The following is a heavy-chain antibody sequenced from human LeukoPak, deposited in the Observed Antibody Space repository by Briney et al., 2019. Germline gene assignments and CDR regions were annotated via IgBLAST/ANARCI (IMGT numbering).Heavy chain of an antibody. CDR2: ISSSSSYI. V-gene: IGHV3-21*01. J-gene: IGHJ4*02. D-gene: IGHD3-16*01. CDR1: GFTFSSYS. CDR3: ARAGDYVWGSSGRFDY. Sequence: PGGSLRLSCAASGFTFSSYSMNWVRQAPGKGLEWVSSISSSSSYIYYADSVKGRFTISRDNAKNSLYLQMNSLRAEDTAVYYCARAGDYVWGSSGRFDYWGQGTLVTVSS.